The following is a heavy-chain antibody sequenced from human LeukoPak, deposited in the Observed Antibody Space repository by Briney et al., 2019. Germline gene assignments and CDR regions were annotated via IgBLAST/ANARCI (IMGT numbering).Heavy chain of an antibody. V-gene: IGHV3-23*01. CDR1: GFIFSNFA. D-gene: IGHD6-19*01. CDR3: AKAGSGWSNSDY. Sequence: GGSLRLSCAASGFIFSNFAMNWVHQAPGKGLEWVSAVSDRGGSTYYADPVKGRFTISRDNFQSTLYLQMNSLRADDTALYYCAKAGSGWSNSDYWGQGALVTVSS. CDR2: VSDRGGST. J-gene: IGHJ4*02.